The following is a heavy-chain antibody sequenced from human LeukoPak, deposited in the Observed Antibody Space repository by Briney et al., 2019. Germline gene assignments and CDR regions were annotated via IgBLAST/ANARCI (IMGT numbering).Heavy chain of an antibody. CDR1: GYTFTGYY. Sequence: ASVKVSCKASGYTFTGYYMHWVRQAPGQGREWRGWINPNSGGTNYAQKCQGRVTMTRDTSISTAYMELSRLRSDDTAVYYCARAGYGSGTTFDYWGQGTLVTVSS. D-gene: IGHD3-10*01. CDR2: INPNSGGT. J-gene: IGHJ4*02. CDR3: ARAGYGSGTTFDY. V-gene: IGHV1-2*02.